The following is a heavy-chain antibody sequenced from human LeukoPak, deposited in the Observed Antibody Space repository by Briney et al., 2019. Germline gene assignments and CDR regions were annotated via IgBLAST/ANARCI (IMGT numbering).Heavy chain of an antibody. V-gene: IGHV3-23*01. Sequence: GGSLRLSCAASGFTFSRYGMSWVRQAPGKGLEWVSAISGSGGRTYYADSVKGRFTISRDNSKNTLYLQMNTLRTEDTAVYYCAKGRGAYEFYFDYWGQGTLVTASS. CDR2: ISGSGGRT. CDR3: AKGRGAYEFYFDY. D-gene: IGHD5-12*01. CDR1: GFTFSRYG. J-gene: IGHJ4*02.